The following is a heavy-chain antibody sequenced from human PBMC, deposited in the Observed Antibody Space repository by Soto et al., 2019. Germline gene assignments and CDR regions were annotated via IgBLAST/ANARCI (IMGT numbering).Heavy chain of an antibody. CDR2: IGGDAVTT. D-gene: IGHD6-19*01. CDR1: GVIFGSYS. Sequence: EVQLLESGGGLVQPGGSLRLSCAASGVIFGSYSMTWVRQAPGKGLEWVSVIGGDAVTTYYADSVKGRFTVSRDNSKNTVHLQMNSLRAEDTAVYYCAKALYSSTYSRGMDVWGQGTTVTVSS. J-gene: IGHJ6*02. CDR3: AKALYSSTYSRGMDV. V-gene: IGHV3-23*01.